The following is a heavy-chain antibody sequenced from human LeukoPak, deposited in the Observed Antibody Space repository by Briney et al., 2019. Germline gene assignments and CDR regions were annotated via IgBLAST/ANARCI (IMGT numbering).Heavy chain of an antibody. D-gene: IGHD3-22*01. CDR1: GYTFTVYY. CDR3: ARADYYDSSGSLDAFDI. J-gene: IGHJ3*02. Sequence: ASVKVSCKASGYTFTVYYMHWVRQAPGQGLEWMGWINPNSGGTNYAQKFQGRVTMTRDTSISTAYMELSRLRSDDTAVYYCARADYYDSSGSLDAFDIWGQGTMVTVSS. V-gene: IGHV1-2*02. CDR2: INPNSGGT.